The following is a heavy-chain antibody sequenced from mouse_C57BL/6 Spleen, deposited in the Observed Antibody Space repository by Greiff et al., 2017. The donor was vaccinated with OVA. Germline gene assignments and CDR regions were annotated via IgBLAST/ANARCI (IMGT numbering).Heavy chain of an antibody. CDR1: GFSLTSYA. CDR3: ARNRGNYEGLWYFDV. V-gene: IGHV2-9-1*01. CDR2: IWTGGGT. D-gene: IGHD2-1*01. Sequence: VKLVESGPGLVAPSQSLSITCTVSGFSLTSYAMSWVRQPPGKGLEWLGVIWTGGGTNYNSALKSRLSISKDNSKSQVFLKMNSLQTDDTARYYCARNRGNYEGLWYFDVWGTGTTVTVSS. J-gene: IGHJ1*03.